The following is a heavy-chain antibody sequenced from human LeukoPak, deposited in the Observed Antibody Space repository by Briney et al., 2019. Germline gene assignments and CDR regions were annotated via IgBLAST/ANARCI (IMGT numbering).Heavy chain of an antibody. CDR2: IDHSGST. Sequence: PSQTLSLTCTVSGGSISSGGYYWSWIRQPPGKGLEWIGYIDHSGSTYYTPSLKSRVTISVDRSKNQFSLKLSSVTAADTAVYYCASRGGLTVFGVVMEYYFDSWGQGTLVTVSS. CDR3: ASRGGLTVFGVVMEYYFDS. J-gene: IGHJ4*02. CDR1: GGSISSGGYY. D-gene: IGHD3-3*01. V-gene: IGHV4-30-2*01.